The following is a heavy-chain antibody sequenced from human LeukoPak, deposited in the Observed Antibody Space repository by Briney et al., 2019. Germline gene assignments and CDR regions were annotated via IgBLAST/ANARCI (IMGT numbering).Heavy chain of an antibody. CDR2: INRSGSI. CDR3: ARQRSKYYYENY. CDR1: GGSFSGYY. J-gene: IGHJ4*02. V-gene: IGHV4-34*01. D-gene: IGHD3-22*01. Sequence: SETLSLTCAVYGGSFSGYYWSWIRQPPGKGLEWIGEINRSGSINYNPSLKSRVIISVDTSKNQFSLKLSSVTAADTAVYYCARQRSKYYYENYWGQGTLVTVS.